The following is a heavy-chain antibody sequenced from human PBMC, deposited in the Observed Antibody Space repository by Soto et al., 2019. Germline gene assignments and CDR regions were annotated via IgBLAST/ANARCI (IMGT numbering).Heavy chain of an antibody. D-gene: IGHD6-19*01. CDR1: GFTFSSYA. J-gene: IGHJ4*02. CDR3: TRDRLPIAVAGGVFDY. CDR2: ISYDGSNK. V-gene: IGHV3-30-3*01. Sequence: QVQLVESGGGVVQPGRSLRLSCAASGFTFSSYAMHWVRQAPGKGLEWVAVISYDGSNKYYADSVKGRFTISRDNSKNTLYLQMNSLRAEDTAVYYCTRDRLPIAVAGGVFDYSGQGTLVTVSS.